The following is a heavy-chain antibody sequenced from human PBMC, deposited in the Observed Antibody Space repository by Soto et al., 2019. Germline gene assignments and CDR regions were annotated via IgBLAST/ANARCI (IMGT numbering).Heavy chain of an antibody. V-gene: IGHV3-11*01. Sequence: LGWSLRLSCAASGFTFSDYYMNWIRQAPGKGLEWVSYISNNGSTIYYADLVKGRFTISRDNTRNSLYLQMHSLSAEDTAVYYCARKVPPDYWGQGSQVTVSA. CDR1: GFTFSDYY. CDR3: ARKVPPDY. J-gene: IGHJ4*02. CDR2: ISNNGSTI.